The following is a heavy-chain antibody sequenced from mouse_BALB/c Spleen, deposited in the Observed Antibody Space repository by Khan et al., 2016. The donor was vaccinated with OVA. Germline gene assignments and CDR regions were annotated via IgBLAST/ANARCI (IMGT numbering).Heavy chain of an antibody. D-gene: IGHD2-1*01. CDR1: GFSLTSYG. Sequence: QVQLKESGPGLVAPSQSLSITCTISGFSLTSYGVHWVRQPPGKGLEWLVVIWSDGHTTYNSALKSRLSIRKVNSKCQVFLKMNSLQTDDTAMYYCARHGYYGNYGPYFDVWGAGTTVTVSS. J-gene: IGHJ1*01. CDR3: ARHGYYGNYGPYFDV. V-gene: IGHV2-6-1*01. CDR2: IWSDGHT.